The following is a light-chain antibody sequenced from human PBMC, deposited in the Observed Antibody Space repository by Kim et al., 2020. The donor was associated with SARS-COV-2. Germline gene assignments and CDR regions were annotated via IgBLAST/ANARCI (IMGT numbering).Light chain of an antibody. Sequence: ETVMTQSPLTLSVSPGERATLSCRASQTVSSNLAWYQQKPGQVPRLLIYAASTRATGIPARFSGSGSGTEFTLTINSLQSEDFAVYYCHQYNYWPRTFGQGTKVDI. V-gene: IGKV3-15*01. CDR3: HQYNYWPRT. J-gene: IGKJ1*01. CDR2: AAS. CDR1: QTVSSN.